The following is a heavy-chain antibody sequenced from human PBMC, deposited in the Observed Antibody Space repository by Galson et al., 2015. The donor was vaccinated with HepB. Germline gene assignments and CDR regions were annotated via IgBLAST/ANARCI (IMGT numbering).Heavy chain of an antibody. CDR2: IKSKTDGGTT. CDR3: AKDLSPQYTGNYYSGLDFDQ. J-gene: IGHJ4*02. Sequence: SLRLSCAASGFTFSNYWVSWVRQAPGKGLEWVGRIKSKTDGGTTDYIAPVKGRFKIARDDSKNTLYLQMKSLKTEDTAVYYCAKDLSPQYTGNYYSGLDFDQWGQGTLVTVSS. V-gene: IGHV3-15*01. CDR1: GFTFSNYW. D-gene: IGHD1-26*01.